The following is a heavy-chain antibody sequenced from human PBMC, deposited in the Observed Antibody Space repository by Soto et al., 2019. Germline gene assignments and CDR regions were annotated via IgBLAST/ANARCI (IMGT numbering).Heavy chain of an antibody. D-gene: IGHD3-3*01. CDR1: GFTFSSYA. CDR3: AKDKVEKYYDFCSGYLYGMDV. V-gene: IGHV3-23*01. Sequence: PGGSLRLSCAASGFTFSSYAMSWVRQAPGKGLEWVSAISGSGGSTYYADSVKGRFTISRDNSKNTLYLQMNSLRAEDTAVYYCAKDKVEKYYDFCSGYLYGMDVWGQGTKVTVYS. CDR2: ISGSGGST. J-gene: IGHJ6*02.